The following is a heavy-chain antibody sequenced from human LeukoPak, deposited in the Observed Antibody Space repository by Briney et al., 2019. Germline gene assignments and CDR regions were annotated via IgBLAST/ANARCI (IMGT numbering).Heavy chain of an antibody. CDR1: GGSISSYY. CDR3: ARARSYGSFDY. J-gene: IGHJ4*02. D-gene: IGHD5-18*01. CDR2: IYYSGST. V-gene: IGHV4-59*01. Sequence: SETLSLTCTVSGGSISSYYWSWIRQPPGKGLEWIGYIYYSGSTNYNPSLKSRVTTSVDTSKNQFSLKLSSVTAADTAVYYCARARSYGSFDYWGQGTLVTVSS.